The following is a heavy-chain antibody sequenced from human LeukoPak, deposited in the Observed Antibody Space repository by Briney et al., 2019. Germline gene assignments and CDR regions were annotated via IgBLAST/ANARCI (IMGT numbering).Heavy chain of an antibody. CDR1: GGSITTDC. Sequence: SETLSPTCTVSGGSITTDCWIWIRQPPGKGLELIAYIYSSGMPKYNPSLKSRGTISVDPSKNQLALKLNSVTAADTAVYYCARRTPGPQLDEYVAYYFDLWGQGTLVTVSS. V-gene: IGHV4-4*09. J-gene: IGHJ4*02. D-gene: IGHD3/OR15-3a*01. CDR2: IYSSGMP. CDR3: ARRTPGPQLDEYVAYYFDL.